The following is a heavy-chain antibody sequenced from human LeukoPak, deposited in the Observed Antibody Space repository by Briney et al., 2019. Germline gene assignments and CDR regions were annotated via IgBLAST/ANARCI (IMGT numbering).Heavy chain of an antibody. Sequence: GGSLRLSCSASGFTFTTYGMNWVRQAPGKGLEWVSGIGGSGTRTYYADSVKGRFTISRDTAKNSLYLEMNSLRAEDTAVYYCARDRNSDFWSGYYTNYFDSWGQGTLVTVSS. J-gene: IGHJ4*02. V-gene: IGHV3-21*01. D-gene: IGHD3-3*01. CDR1: GFTFTTYG. CDR2: IGGSGTRT. CDR3: ARDRNSDFWSGYYTNYFDS.